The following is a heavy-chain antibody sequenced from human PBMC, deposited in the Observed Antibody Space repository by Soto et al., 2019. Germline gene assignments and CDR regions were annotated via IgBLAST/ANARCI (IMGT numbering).Heavy chain of an antibody. CDR2: IHYSGST. CDR1: GGSISSYY. D-gene: IGHD3-10*01. V-gene: IGHV4-59*08. Sequence: PSETLSLTCTVSGGSISSYYWSWIRQPPGKGLEWIGYIHYSGSTNYNSSLKSRVTISVDTSKNQFSLKLRSVTAADTAVYYCARHYYGSGTYLAPFDYWGQGTMVTVS. CDR3: ARHYYGSGTYLAPFDY. J-gene: IGHJ4*02.